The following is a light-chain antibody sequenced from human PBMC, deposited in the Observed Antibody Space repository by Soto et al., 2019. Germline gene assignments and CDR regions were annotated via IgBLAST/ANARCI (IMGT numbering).Light chain of an antibody. Sequence: DIQLTQSPSLLSASVGDRVTITCRASQGISSFLGWYQQKPGKAPKLLIYAASTLLCGVPTRFSGSGSGTEFTLTIRSLQPEDFGTYYCQQLKSYPQTFGQGTKVEIK. J-gene: IGKJ1*01. CDR2: AAS. CDR1: QGISSF. V-gene: IGKV1-9*01. CDR3: QQLKSYPQT.